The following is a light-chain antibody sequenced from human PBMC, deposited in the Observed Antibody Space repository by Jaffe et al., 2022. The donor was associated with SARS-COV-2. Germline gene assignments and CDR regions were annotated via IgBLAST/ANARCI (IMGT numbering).Light chain of an antibody. J-gene: IGKJ2*01. CDR2: AAS. CDR3: QQSYSTVYT. CDR1: QSVRSY. Sequence: DIQVTQSPSSLSASVGDRVTITCRASQSVRSYLNWYQQISGKAPKLLIYAASSLQSGVPSRFSGGGSGTDFTLTISSLQPEDFATYYCQQSYSTVYTFGQGTKLEIK. V-gene: IGKV1-39*01.